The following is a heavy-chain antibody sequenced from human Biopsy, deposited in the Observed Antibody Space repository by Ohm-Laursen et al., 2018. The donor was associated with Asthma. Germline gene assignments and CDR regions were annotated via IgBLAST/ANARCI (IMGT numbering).Heavy chain of an antibody. V-gene: IGHV3-7*01. CDR2: INHDGSEK. D-gene: IGHD3-3*02. CDR1: GFTFGDYW. J-gene: IGHJ1*01. Sequence: SLRLSCAASGFTFGDYWMSWVRQVPGKGLEWVANINHDGSEKNHVDSLKGRFTISRDNAKNSLYLQMNSLRAEDTAVYYCARTFHFWSPYHAEHYQLWGQGTLVTVSS. CDR3: ARTFHFWSPYHAEHYQL.